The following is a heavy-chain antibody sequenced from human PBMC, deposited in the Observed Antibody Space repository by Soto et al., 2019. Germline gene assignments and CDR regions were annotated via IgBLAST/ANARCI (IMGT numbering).Heavy chain of an antibody. CDR2: ISGSGGST. CDR3: AKDSEGGTNGARGNY. J-gene: IGHJ4*02. V-gene: IGHV3-23*01. CDR1: GFTFSSYA. D-gene: IGHD2-8*01. Sequence: GGSLRLSCAASGFTFSSYAMSWVRQAPGKGLEWVSAISGSGGSTYYADSVKGRFTISRDNSKNTLYLQMNSLRAEDTAVYYCAKDSEGGTNGARGNYWGQGTLVTVSS.